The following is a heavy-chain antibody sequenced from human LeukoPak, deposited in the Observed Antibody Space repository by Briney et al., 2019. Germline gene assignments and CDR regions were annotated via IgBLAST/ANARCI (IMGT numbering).Heavy chain of an antibody. D-gene: IGHD3-10*02. CDR1: GFTFSSYA. Sequence: CAASGFTFSSYAMHWVRQAPGKGLEWVAVISYDGSNKYYADSVKGRFTISRDNAKNSLYLQMNSLRAEDTAVYYCXELGITMIGGVWGKGTTVTISS. CDR3: XELGITMIGGV. J-gene: IGHJ6*04. CDR2: ISYDGSNK. V-gene: IGHV3-30*04.